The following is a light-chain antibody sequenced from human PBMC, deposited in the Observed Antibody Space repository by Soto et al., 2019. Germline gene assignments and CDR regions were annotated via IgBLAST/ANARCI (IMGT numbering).Light chain of an antibody. V-gene: IGKV1-39*01. Sequence: DIQMTQSPSSLSESVGDRVTITCRASQSISSYLNWYQQKPGKAPKLLIYAASSLQSGVTSRFSCSGSGTDFTLTISSLQPEDFATYYCQQSYSTPRTFGQGTEVEIK. CDR1: QSISSY. J-gene: IGKJ1*01. CDR2: AAS. CDR3: QQSYSTPRT.